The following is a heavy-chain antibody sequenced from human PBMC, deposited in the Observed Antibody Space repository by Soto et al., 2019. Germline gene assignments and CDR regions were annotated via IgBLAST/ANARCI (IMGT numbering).Heavy chain of an antibody. V-gene: IGHV3-21*01. D-gene: IGHD2-15*01. CDR2: ISSSSSYI. CDR1: GFTFSNYA. Sequence: EVQLLESGGGLVQPGGSLRLSCAASGFTFSNYAMSWVRQAPGKGLEWVSSISSSSSYIYYADSVKGRFTISRDNAKNSLYLQMNSLRAEDTAVYYCARSGYCSGGSCYSFDYWGQGTLVTVSS. J-gene: IGHJ4*02. CDR3: ARSGYCSGGSCYSFDY.